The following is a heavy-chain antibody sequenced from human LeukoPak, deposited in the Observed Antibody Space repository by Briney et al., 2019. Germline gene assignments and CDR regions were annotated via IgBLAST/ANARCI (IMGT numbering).Heavy chain of an antibody. Sequence: GGSLRLSCAASGFNFANHAMSWVRQTPGKGLEWVSAISGGGDITYYADSVKGRFTISRDNAKNSLYLQMNSLRAEDTAVYYCARDQWELRGDAFDIWGQGTMVTVSS. J-gene: IGHJ3*02. CDR2: ISGGGDIT. V-gene: IGHV3-23*01. CDR3: ARDQWELRGDAFDI. D-gene: IGHD1-26*01. CDR1: GFNFANHA.